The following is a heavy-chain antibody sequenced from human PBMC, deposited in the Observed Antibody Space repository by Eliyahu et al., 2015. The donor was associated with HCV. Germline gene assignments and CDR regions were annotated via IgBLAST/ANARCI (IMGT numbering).Heavy chain of an antibody. D-gene: IGHD1-14*01. J-gene: IGHJ4*02. CDR3: ARDQGYPEPIDY. CDR2: IWYDGSNK. V-gene: IGHV3-33*01. CDR1: GFTFSXYG. Sequence: QVQLVESGGGVVQPGRSLRLSCAASGFTFSXYGMXWVRQAPGKGLEWVAVIWYDGSNKYYADSVKGRFTISRDNSKNTLYLQMNSLRAEDTAVYYCARDQGYPEPIDYWGQGTLVTVSS.